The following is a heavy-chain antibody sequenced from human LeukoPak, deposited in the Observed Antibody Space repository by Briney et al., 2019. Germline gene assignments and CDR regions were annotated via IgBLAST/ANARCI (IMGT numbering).Heavy chain of an antibody. D-gene: IGHD5-18*01. CDR3: AKLAMAEYYFDY. Sequence: GGSLRLSCAASGFTFSSYGMHWVRQAPGKGLEWVAFIRYDGSNKYYADSVKGRFTISRDNSKNTLYLQMNSLRAEDTAVYYCAKLAMAEYYFDYWGQGTLVTVSS. V-gene: IGHV3-30*02. J-gene: IGHJ4*02. CDR1: GFTFSSYG. CDR2: IRYDGSNK.